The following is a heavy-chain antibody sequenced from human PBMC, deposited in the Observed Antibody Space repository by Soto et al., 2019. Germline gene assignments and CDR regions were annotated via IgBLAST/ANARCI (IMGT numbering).Heavy chain of an antibody. CDR2: ISAYNGNT. J-gene: IGHJ6*02. CDR3: ARVSGNITMVRGVIVYYYYGMDV. CDR1: GYTFTSYG. Sequence: ASVKVSCKASGYTFTSYGISWVRQAPGQGLEWMGWISAYNGNTNYAQKLQGRVTMTTDTSTSTAYMELRSLRSDDTAVYYCARVSGNITMVRGVIVYYYYGMDVWGQGTTVTVS. V-gene: IGHV1-18*01. D-gene: IGHD3-10*01.